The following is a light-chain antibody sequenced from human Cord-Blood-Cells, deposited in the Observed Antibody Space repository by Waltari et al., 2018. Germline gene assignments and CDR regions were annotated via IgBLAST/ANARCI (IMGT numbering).Light chain of an antibody. V-gene: IGKV1-5*01. J-gene: IGKJ2*01. CDR2: DAS. CDR3: QQYNSYSYT. CDR1: QGISSW. Sequence: DIQMTQSPSTLSASVGDRVTITCRASQGISSWLALYQQKPGKAPKLLIYDASSLESGVPSRFSGSGSGTEFTLTISSLQPDDFATYYCQQYNSYSYTFGQGTKLEIK.